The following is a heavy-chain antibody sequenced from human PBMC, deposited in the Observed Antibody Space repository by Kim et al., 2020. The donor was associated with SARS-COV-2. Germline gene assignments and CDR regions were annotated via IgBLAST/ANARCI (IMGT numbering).Heavy chain of an antibody. D-gene: IGHD6-13*01. Sequence: GGSLRLSCAASGFTFDDYAMHWVRQAPGKGLEWVSGISWNSGSIGYADSVKGRFTISRDNAKNSLYLQMNSLRAEDTALYYCAKSSRGYSSSWYLLGDFDYWGQGTLVTVSS. CDR1: GFTFDDYA. CDR3: AKSSRGYSSSWYLLGDFDY. CDR2: ISWNSGSI. V-gene: IGHV3-9*01. J-gene: IGHJ4*02.